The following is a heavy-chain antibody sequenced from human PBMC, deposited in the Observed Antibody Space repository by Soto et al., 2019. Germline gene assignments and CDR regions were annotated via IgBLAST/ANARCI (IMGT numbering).Heavy chain of an antibody. D-gene: IGHD1-26*01. J-gene: IGHJ6*02. CDR1: EFIVSSNY. V-gene: IGHV3-53*01. Sequence: LRLSCSASEFIVSSNYMNWVRQAPGKGLECVSTIYGCGSTYYADSVKGRFTISRDNSKNTLYLQMNSLRAEDTAVYYCAGRVGATNYGMDVWGQGTTVTVSS. CDR2: IYGCGST. CDR3: AGRVGATNYGMDV.